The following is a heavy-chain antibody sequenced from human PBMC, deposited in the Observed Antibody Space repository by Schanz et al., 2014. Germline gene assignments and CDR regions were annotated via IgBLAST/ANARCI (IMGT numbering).Heavy chain of an antibody. CDR3: ARGGYSSGWYDRDIARFDY. J-gene: IGHJ4*02. CDR2: ISAYNGNT. CDR1: GYTFISYG. Sequence: QVQLVQSGAEVRKPGASVKVSCKASGYTFISYGINWVRQAPGQGLEWMGWISAYNGNTNYAQKLQGRVTMTTDTSTSTAYMELRSLRSDDTAVYYCARGGYSSGWYDRDIARFDYWGQGTLVTVSS. V-gene: IGHV1-18*01. D-gene: IGHD6-19*01.